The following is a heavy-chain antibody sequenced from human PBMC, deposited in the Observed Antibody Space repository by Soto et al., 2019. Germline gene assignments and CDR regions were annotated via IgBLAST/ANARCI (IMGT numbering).Heavy chain of an antibody. J-gene: IGHJ1*01. D-gene: IGHD2-15*01. Sequence: QVHLVESGGGVVQPGRSLTLSCAASGFTISGYGMHWVRQAPGKGLEWVGIIWYDGSNAYYADSVKGQFTIPRDNSKNTLYLQMNSLRVEDKAVYYCAREMSGFSGGECNHREYVQDWGQGTLVTVSA. CDR2: IWYDGSNA. CDR3: AREMSGFSGGECNHREYVQD. V-gene: IGHV3-33*01. CDR1: GFTISGYG.